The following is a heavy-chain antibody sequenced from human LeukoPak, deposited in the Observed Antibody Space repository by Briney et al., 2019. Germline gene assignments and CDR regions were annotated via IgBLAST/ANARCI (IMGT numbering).Heavy chain of an antibody. D-gene: IGHD3-22*01. CDR3: ATVQCYESSGIIDY. Sequence: MASETLSLTCTVSGGSISSYYWSWIRQPPGKGLEWIGYVYYSGSTNYNPSLKSRVTISVDTSKNQFSLKLNSVTAADTAVYYCATVQCYESSGIIDYWGQGTLVTVSS. CDR2: VYYSGST. V-gene: IGHV4-59*01. J-gene: IGHJ4*02. CDR1: GGSISSYY.